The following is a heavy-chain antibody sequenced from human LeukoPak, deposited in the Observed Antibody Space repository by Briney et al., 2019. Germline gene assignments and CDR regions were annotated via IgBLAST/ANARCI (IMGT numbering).Heavy chain of an antibody. D-gene: IGHD2-21*02. CDR1: GFTFSSYA. V-gene: IGHV3-49*04. CDR2: IRSKAYGGTT. Sequence: PGGSLRLSCAASGFTFSSYAMHWVRQAPGKGLEWVGFIRSKAYGGTTEYAASVKGRFTISRDDSKSIAYLQMNSLKTEDTAVYYCTSKCGGDCYSSPDYWGQGTLVTVSS. J-gene: IGHJ4*02. CDR3: TSKCGGDCYSSPDY.